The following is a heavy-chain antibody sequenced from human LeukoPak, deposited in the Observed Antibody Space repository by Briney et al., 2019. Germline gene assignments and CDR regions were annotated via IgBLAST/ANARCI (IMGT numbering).Heavy chain of an antibody. CDR2: IYYSGGT. D-gene: IGHD3-10*01. CDR3: ARAIAPYYYGSGSYYFDY. Sequence: SETLSLTCTVSGGSISSYYWSWIRQPPGKGLEWIGYIYYSGGTNYNPSLKSRVTISVDTSKNQFSLKLSSVTAADTAVYYCARAIAPYYYGSGSYYFDYWGQGTLVTVSS. J-gene: IGHJ4*02. V-gene: IGHV4-59*01. CDR1: GGSISSYY.